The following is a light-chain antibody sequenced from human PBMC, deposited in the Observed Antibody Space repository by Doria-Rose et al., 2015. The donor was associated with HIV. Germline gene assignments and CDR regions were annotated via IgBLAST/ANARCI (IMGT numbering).Light chain of an antibody. V-gene: IGLV1-51*02. Sequence: QSVLTQPPSVSAAPGQKVSISCSGNSSNFETNYVSWYQHVPGTAPRLLIYENNKRPSGIPDRISGSKSGTSATLNITGLQTGDEADYYCGTWDSSLSAHFVFGTGTEITVL. CDR2: ENN. CDR3: GTWDSSLSAHFV. CDR1: SSNFETNY. J-gene: IGLJ1*01.